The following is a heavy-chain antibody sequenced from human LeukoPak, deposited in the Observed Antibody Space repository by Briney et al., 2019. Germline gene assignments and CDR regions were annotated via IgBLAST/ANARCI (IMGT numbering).Heavy chain of an antibody. D-gene: IGHD2-2*01. CDR2: INARGDT. V-gene: IGHV4-34*01. CDR1: GWSFNDYY. CDR3: ARGQVPAARGYNWIDP. J-gene: IGHJ5*02. Sequence: SETLSLTCAVYGWSFNDYYWNWIRQPPGKGLEWIGEINARGDTNYNPSLESRVTISVDTSKNQFSLRLTSMIAADTALYYCARGQVPAARGYNWIDPWGQGTLVTVSS.